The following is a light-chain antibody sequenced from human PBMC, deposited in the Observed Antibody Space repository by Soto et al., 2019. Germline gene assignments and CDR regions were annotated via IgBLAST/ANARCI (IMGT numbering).Light chain of an antibody. CDR1: QSVSKY. Sequence: EIVLTQSPATLSLSPGERATLSCRASQSVSKYLAWYPQMPGQAPRLLIYDVFNRATDIPARFSGSGSGTDFTLNISSLEPEDFAVYYCQQPINWPLTFGGGTKVEIK. V-gene: IGKV3-11*01. CDR2: DVF. J-gene: IGKJ4*01. CDR3: QQPINWPLT.